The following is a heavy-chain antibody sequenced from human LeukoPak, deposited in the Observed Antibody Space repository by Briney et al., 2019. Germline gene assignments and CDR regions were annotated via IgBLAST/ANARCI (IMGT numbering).Heavy chain of an antibody. CDR3: ARNDYGDYEGY. D-gene: IGHD4-17*01. Sequence: GGSLRLSCAASGFTFSSYSMNWVRLAPGKGLEWVSYISSSSTTIYYADSVEGRFTISRDNAKNSLYLQMNSLRAEDTAVYYCARNDYGDYEGYWGQGTLVTVSS. CDR2: ISSSSTTI. V-gene: IGHV3-48*01. CDR1: GFTFSSYS. J-gene: IGHJ4*02.